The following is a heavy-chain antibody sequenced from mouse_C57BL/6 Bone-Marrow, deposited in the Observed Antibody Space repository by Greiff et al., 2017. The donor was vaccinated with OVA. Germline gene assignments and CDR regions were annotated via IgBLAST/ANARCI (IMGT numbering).Heavy chain of an antibody. CDR1: GYTFTSYW. CDR2: IYPGSGST. Sequence: QVQLKQSGAELVKPGASVKMSCKASGYTFTSYWITWVKQRPGQGLEWIGDIYPGSGSTNYNEKFKSKATLTVDTSSSTAYMQLSSLTSEDSAVYYCAITTGYYFDYWGQGTTLTVSS. D-gene: IGHD1-1*01. J-gene: IGHJ2*01. CDR3: AITTGYYFDY. V-gene: IGHV1-55*01.